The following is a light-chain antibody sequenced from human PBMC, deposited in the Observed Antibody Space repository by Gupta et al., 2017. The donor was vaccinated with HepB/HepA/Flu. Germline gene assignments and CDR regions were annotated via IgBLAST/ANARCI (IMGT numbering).Light chain of an antibody. V-gene: IGLV3-25*03. CDR3: QSAEITNYGV. Sequence: SSDLTQPPSVSVSPGQTATITCSGDPCPDRYAYWYQQKPGQAPVLIIFKDSLRPSGIPERFSGSISGTIVTLPISGVRPGDGAVYHCQSAEITNYGVFGGGTKRTV. J-gene: IGLJ3*02. CDR1: PCPDRY. CDR2: KDS.